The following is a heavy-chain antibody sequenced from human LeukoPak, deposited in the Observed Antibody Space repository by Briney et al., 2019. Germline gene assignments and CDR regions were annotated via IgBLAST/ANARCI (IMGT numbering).Heavy chain of an antibody. J-gene: IGHJ3*02. CDR2: INHSGST. CDR1: GGSFSGYY. D-gene: IGHD5-24*01. V-gene: IGHV4-34*01. CDR3: ARDLKDGYDI. Sequence: SETLSLTCAVYGGSFSGYYWSWIRQPPGKGLEWIGEINHSGSTNYNPSLKSRVTISVDTSKNQFSLKLSSVTAADTAVYYCARDLKDGYDIWGQGTMVTVSS.